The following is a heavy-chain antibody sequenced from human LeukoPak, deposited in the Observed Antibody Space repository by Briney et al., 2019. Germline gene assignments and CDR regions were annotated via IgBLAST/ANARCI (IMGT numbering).Heavy chain of an antibody. CDR1: GFTFSSYS. CDR3: ARDQGSGWNYYFDY. D-gene: IGHD6-19*01. J-gene: IGHJ4*02. Sequence: PGGSLRLSCAASGFTFSSYSMNWVRQAPGKGLEWGSSVSISSTYIYYADSVKGRFTISRDNAKTTLYLQMNSMRAEDTAVYYCARDQGSGWNYYFDYWGQGTPVTVSS. CDR2: VSISSTYI. V-gene: IGHV3-21*01.